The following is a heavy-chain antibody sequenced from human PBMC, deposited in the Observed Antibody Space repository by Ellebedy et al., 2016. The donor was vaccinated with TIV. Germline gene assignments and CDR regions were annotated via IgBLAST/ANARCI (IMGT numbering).Heavy chain of an antibody. CDR3: ARGRWDYYYYGMDV. V-gene: IGHV4-59*01. CDR2: IYYSGST. D-gene: IGHD5-24*01. Sequence: MPSETLSLTCTVSGGSISSYYWSWIRQPPGKGLEWIGYIYYSGSTNYNPSLKSRVTISVDTSKNQFSLKLSSVTAADTAVYYCARGRWDYYYYGMDVWGQGTTVTVSS. CDR1: GGSISSYY. J-gene: IGHJ6*02.